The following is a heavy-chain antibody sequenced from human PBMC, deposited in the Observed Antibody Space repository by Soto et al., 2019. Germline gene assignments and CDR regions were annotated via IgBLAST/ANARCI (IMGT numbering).Heavy chain of an antibody. CDR1: GFTFRSFG. CDR2: VSYDGNHK. V-gene: IGHV3-30*18. D-gene: IGHD6-13*01. Sequence: QVPLVESGGGVIQPGTSLSLSCGSSGFTFRSFGMYWVRQAPGKGLEWVAVVSYDGNHKYSADSVKGRFTVSRDNAKNMLYLQMNSLRGEDTAVYYCAKDVGQQLVLNYGMDVWGQGTTVTVSS. CDR3: AKDVGQQLVLNYGMDV. J-gene: IGHJ6*02.